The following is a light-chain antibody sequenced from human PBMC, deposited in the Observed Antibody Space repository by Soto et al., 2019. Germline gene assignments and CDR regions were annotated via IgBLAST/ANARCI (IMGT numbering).Light chain of an antibody. CDR1: QSAIIN. CDR3: HQYYKWPLT. CDR2: DAS. J-gene: IGKJ4*01. Sequence: EIVMTQSPATLSVSPGERVTLSCRAGQSAIINLAWYQQKPGQTPRLLIYDASTRATDIPARFSGSGSGTDFTLTISSLLSEDFAVYYCHQYYKWPLTFGGGTKVDIK. V-gene: IGKV3-15*01.